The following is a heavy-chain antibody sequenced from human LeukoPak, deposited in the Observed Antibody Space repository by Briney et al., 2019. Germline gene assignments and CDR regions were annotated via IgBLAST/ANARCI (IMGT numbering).Heavy chain of an antibody. Sequence: ASVKVSCKASGGTFSSYAISWVRQAPGQGLEWMGGIIPIFGTANYAQKFQGRVTITTDESTSTAYMELSSLRSEDTAVYYCAREREYCSSTSCSLNYFDYWGQGTLVTVSS. V-gene: IGHV1-69*05. CDR3: AREREYCSSTSCSLNYFDY. D-gene: IGHD2-2*01. CDR1: GGTFSSYA. J-gene: IGHJ4*02. CDR2: IIPIFGTA.